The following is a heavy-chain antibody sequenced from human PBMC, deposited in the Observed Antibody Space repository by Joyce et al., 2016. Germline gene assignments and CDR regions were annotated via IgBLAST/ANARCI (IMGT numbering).Heavy chain of an antibody. J-gene: IGHJ4*02. D-gene: IGHD3-10*01. V-gene: IGHV1-69*06. CDR2: IVTLFDTP. CDR3: ARDRYGSGSYYDS. CDR1: GGTFSTSA. Sequence: QVQLVQSGAEVKRPGSSVKVACKTSGGTFSTSAFSWVRQAPGQGLEWMGGIVTLFDTPNYAQKFQGRVTITADKSTSTAYMDLSSLRSEDTAVYYCARDRYGSGSYYDSWGQGTLVAVSS.